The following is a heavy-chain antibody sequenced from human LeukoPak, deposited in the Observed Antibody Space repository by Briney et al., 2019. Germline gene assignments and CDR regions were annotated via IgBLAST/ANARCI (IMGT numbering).Heavy chain of an antibody. CDR3: ARGAGGVYCSGGSCYFNDY. Sequence: ASVKVSCKASGYTFTGYYMHWVRQAPGQGLEWMGRINPNSGGTNYAQKFQGRVTMTRDTSISTAYMELSRLRSDDTAVYYCARGAGGVYCSGGSCYFNDYWGQGTLVTVSS. D-gene: IGHD2-15*01. J-gene: IGHJ4*02. CDR1: GYTFTGYY. CDR2: INPNSGGT. V-gene: IGHV1-2*06.